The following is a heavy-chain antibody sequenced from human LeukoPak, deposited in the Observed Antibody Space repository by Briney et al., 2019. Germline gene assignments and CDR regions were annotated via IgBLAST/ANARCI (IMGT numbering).Heavy chain of an antibody. CDR2: IYTSGST. D-gene: IGHD3-10*01. CDR1: GVSISSYY. V-gene: IGHV4-4*09. CDR3: ARISPMVRGTHAFDI. J-gene: IGHJ3*02. Sequence: PSETLSLTCTVSGVSISSYYWSWLRQPPGRGLEWIGYIYTSGSTNYNPSLKSRVTISVDTSKNQFSLKLSSVTAADTAVYYCARISPMVRGTHAFDIWGQGTMVTVSS.